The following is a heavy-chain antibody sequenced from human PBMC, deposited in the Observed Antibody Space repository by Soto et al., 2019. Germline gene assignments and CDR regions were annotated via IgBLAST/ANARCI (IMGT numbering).Heavy chain of an antibody. CDR2: INPNSGGT. V-gene: IGHV1-2*02. D-gene: IGHD3-22*01. CDR1: GYTFTEYY. J-gene: IGHJ1*01. CDR3: AREDYDSSGYSTYLQN. Sequence: ASVKVSCKASGYTFTEYYIHWVRQAPGQGLEWMGWINPNSGGTNYAQKFQGRVTMTRDTSISTAYMELSSLRSDDTAVYYCAREDYDSSGYSTYLQNSAPGTIVTVSS.